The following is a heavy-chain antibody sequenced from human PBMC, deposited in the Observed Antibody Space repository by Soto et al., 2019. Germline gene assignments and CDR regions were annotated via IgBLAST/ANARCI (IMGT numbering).Heavy chain of an antibody. Sequence: SETLSLTCTVCGVSISNSSYYWGWIRRPPGKGPEWIGTIYYSGITYYNPSLKSRVTISVDTSKNQFSLKLTSVTAADTAVYYCARHGSNWGQGTLVTVSS. V-gene: IGHV4-39*01. J-gene: IGHJ4*02. CDR3: ARHGSN. CDR1: GVSISNSSYY. CDR2: IYYSGIT.